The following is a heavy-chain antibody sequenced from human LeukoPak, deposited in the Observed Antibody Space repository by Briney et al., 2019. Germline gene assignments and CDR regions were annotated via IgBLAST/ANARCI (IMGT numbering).Heavy chain of an antibody. CDR1: GFTFSSYA. V-gene: IGHV3-23*01. J-gene: IGHJ5*02. D-gene: IGHD2-2*01. CDR2: INDSGDST. Sequence: PGGSLSLSCAASGFTFSSYAMSWVRQAPGKGLEWVSSINDSGDSTYYADSAKGRFTISRDNSKNTLYLLMNNLRAEDTAIFYCATAYCSSTSCPTWGQGTLVTVSS. CDR3: ATAYCSSTSCPT.